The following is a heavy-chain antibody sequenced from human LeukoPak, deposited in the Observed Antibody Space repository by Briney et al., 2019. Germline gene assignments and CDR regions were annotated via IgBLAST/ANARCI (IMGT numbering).Heavy chain of an antibody. V-gene: IGHV3-30*02. D-gene: IGHD3-16*02. Sequence: GRSLRLSCAASGFTFSSYWMHWVRQAPGKGLEWVAFIRYDGSDKFYADSVKGRFTISRDNSKNTLYLQMNSLRPEDTAVYYGGKDRVITFGGIIASFDSWGQGTLSPSPQ. CDR2: IRYDGSDK. CDR1: GFTFSSYW. CDR3: GKDRVITFGGIIASFDS. J-gene: IGHJ4*02.